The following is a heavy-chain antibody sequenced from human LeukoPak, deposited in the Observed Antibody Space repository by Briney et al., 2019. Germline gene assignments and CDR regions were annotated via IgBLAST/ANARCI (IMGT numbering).Heavy chain of an antibody. D-gene: IGHD5-18*01. CDR2: ISDDGSRT. Sequence: GGSLRLSCAASGFTFSSYWMYWVRQAPGKGLVWVSVISDDGSRTSYADSVKGRFTISRDNAKNTLYLQMNSLRAEDTAVYYCARSSYHTDSWGQGTLVTVSS. J-gene: IGHJ4*02. CDR3: ARSSYHTDS. CDR1: GFTFSSYW. V-gene: IGHV3-74*01.